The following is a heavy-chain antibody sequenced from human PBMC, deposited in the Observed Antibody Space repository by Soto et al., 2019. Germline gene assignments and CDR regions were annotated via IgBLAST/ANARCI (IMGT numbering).Heavy chain of an antibody. CDR2: IYYSGST. J-gene: IGHJ6*02. CDR3: ARHLSRPEKNYYYYGMDV. D-gene: IGHD6-25*01. V-gene: IGHV4-30-4*01. CDR1: GGSISSGDYY. Sequence: PSETLSLTCTVSGGSISSGDYYWSWIRQPPGKGLEWIGYIYYSGSTYYNPSLKSRVTISVDTSKNQFSLKLSSVTAADTAVYYCARHLSRPEKNYYYYGMDVWGQGTTVTVSS.